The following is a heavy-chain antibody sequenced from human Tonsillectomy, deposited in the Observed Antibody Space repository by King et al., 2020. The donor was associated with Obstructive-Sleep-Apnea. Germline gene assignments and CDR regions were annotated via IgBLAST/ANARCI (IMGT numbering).Heavy chain of an antibody. D-gene: IGHD6-19*01. CDR3: ARPWGGWGFDY. V-gene: IGHV1-46*01. CDR2: INPSGGST. Sequence: QLVQSGAEVKKPGASVKVSCQASGYTFTSYYMHWVRQAPGQGLEWMGIINPSGGSTSYAQKFQGRVTMTRDTSTSTVYMELSSLRSEDTAVYYCARPWGGWGFDYWGQGTLVTVSS. J-gene: IGHJ4*02. CDR1: GYTFTSYY.